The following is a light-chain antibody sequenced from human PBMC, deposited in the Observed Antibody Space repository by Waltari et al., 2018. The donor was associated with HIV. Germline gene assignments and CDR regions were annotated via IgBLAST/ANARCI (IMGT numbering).Light chain of an antibody. V-gene: IGLV1-40*01. CDR1: SSNIGAGYD. CDR3: QSYDISLSGWV. CDR2: GNT. Sequence: QSVLTQPPSVSGAPGQRVTISCTGSSSNIGAGYDVHWYQQFPGTAPKVLIYGNTYRPSGVPDRFSGSKSGSSASLRITGLQAEDDADYYCQSYDISLSGWVFGGGTKLTVL. J-gene: IGLJ3*02.